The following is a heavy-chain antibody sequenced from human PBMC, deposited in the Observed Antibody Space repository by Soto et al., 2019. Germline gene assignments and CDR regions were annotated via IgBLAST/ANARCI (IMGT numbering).Heavy chain of an antibody. J-gene: IGHJ6*02. Sequence: QVQLVQSGAEVKKPGASVKVSCKASGYTFTSYGISWVRQAPGQGLEWMGWISAYNGNTNYAQKLQGRVTTTTDTPTSTAYMELRSLRSDDTAVYYCARRGAPRTYYYYGMDVWGQGTTVTVSS. CDR1: GYTFTSYG. CDR3: ARRGAPRTYYYYGMDV. D-gene: IGHD1-26*01. CDR2: ISAYNGNT. V-gene: IGHV1-18*04.